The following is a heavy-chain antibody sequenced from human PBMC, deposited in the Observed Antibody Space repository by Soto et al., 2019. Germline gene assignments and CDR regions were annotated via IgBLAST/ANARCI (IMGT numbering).Heavy chain of an antibody. CDR2: INHSGST. V-gene: IGHV4-34*01. CDR1: CGSFSGYY. D-gene: IGHD2-15*01. J-gene: IGHJ3*02. CDR3: ARGKGYCSGGSCRAFAFDI. Sequence: QVQLQQWGAGLLKPSETLSLTCAVYCGSFSGYYWSWIRQPPGKGLEWIGEINHSGSTNYNPSLKSRVTISVDTSKNQFSLKLSSVTAADTAVYYCARGKGYCSGGSCRAFAFDIWGQGTMVTVSS.